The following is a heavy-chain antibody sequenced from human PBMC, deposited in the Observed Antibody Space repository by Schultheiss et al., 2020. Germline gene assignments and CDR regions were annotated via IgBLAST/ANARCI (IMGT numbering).Heavy chain of an antibody. CDR2: IYYSGST. J-gene: IGHJ6*04. Sequence: SQTLSLTCTVSGGSISSYYWSWIRQPPGKGLEWIGYIYYSGSTNYNPSLKSRVTMSVDTSKNQFSLKLSSVTAADTAVYYCARGPYYDILTGYHPQYYYYGMDVWGKGTTVTVSS. D-gene: IGHD3-9*01. V-gene: IGHV4-59*12. CDR3: ARGPYYDILTGYHPQYYYYGMDV. CDR1: GGSISSYY.